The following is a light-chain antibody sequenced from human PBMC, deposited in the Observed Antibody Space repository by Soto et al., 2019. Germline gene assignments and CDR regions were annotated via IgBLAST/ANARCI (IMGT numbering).Light chain of an antibody. Sequence: EIVLTQSPATLSLSPGERATVSCRASQSVGGHLAWYQQRPGQAPRLLIHDASTRATGVPARFSGSGSGTEFTLSISSLQSEDFAVYYCHQYNFWPSFGQGTKVDIK. V-gene: IGKV3-15*01. CDR3: HQYNFWPS. CDR2: DAS. CDR1: QSVGGH. J-gene: IGKJ1*01.